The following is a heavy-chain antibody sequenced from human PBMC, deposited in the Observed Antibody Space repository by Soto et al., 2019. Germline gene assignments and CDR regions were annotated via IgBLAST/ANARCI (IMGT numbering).Heavy chain of an antibody. D-gene: IGHD1-1*01. Sequence: QVQLVQSGAEVKRPGASVRVSCRASRYTFTSYDIYWVRQAPGQGLEWMGWIKTDSGDTDYAQNFQGRVTMTRDTSINTAYMELNNLVSDDTAVYYCARRSPTYLNEIIYDPWGQGTLVTVSS. V-gene: IGHV1-2*02. CDR3: ARRSPTYLNEIIYDP. CDR2: IKTDSGDT. J-gene: IGHJ5*02. CDR1: RYTFTSYD.